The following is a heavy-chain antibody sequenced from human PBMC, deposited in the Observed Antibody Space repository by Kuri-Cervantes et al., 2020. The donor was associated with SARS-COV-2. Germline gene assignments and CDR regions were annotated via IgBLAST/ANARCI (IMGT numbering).Heavy chain of an antibody. J-gene: IGHJ4*02. Sequence: GESLKISCEVSGFLFSASAMHWVRQGSGKGLEWVGRVRGKANNYATAYAASVKGRFTISRDDSKNMAYLQMNSLKTEDTGVYYCTTLIDYWGQGALVTVSS. V-gene: IGHV3-73*01. CDR3: TTLIDY. CDR2: VRGKANNYAT. CDR1: GFLFSASA.